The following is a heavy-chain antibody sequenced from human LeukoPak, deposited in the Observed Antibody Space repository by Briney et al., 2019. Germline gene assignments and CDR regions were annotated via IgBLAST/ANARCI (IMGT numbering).Heavy chain of an antibody. Sequence: ERSLRLSCAASGFTFSSYGMHWVRQAPGKGLEWVAVIWCDGSNKYYADSVKGRFTISRDNSKNTLYLQMNSLRAQDTAVYYCAKDWARARDYYYYMDVWGKGTTVTVSS. CDR2: IWCDGSNK. V-gene: IGHV3-33*06. CDR3: AKDWARARDYYYYMDV. CDR1: GFTFSSYG. D-gene: IGHD3-16*01. J-gene: IGHJ6*03.